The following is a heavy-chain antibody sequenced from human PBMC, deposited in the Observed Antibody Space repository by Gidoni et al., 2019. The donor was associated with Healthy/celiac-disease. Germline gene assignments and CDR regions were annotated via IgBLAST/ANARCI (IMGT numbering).Heavy chain of an antibody. V-gene: IGHV3-9*01. CDR2: ISWNSGSI. J-gene: IGHJ4*02. D-gene: IGHD6-19*01. Sequence: EVQLVESGGGLVQPGRSLRLSCAAPGFTFDDYAMHWVRQAPGKGLEWVSGISWNSGSIGYADSVKGRFTISRDNAKNSLYLQMNSLRAEDTALYYCAKDMGSGWYYFDYWGQGTLVTVSS. CDR1: GFTFDDYA. CDR3: AKDMGSGWYYFDY.